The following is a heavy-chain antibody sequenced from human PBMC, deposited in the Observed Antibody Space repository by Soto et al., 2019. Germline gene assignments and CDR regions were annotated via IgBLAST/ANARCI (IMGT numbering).Heavy chain of an antibody. V-gene: IGHV4-59*01. D-gene: IGHD3-9*01. CDR3: ARYFELAKLSGDYHDLKAF. CDR2: IYYSGST. CDR1: GGSISSYY. Sequence: PSETLSLTCTVSGGSISSYYWSWIRQPPGKGLEWIGYIYYSGSTNYNPSLKSRVTISVDTSKNQFSLKLSSVTAADTAVYYCARYFELAKLSGDYHDLKAFWGQGTTVPIS. J-gene: IGHJ6*02.